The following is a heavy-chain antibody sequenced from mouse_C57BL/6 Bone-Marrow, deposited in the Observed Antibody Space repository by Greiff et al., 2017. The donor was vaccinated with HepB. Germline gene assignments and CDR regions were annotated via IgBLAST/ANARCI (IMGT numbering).Heavy chain of an antibody. CDR2: INPSSGYT. Sequence: QVHVKQSGAELAKPGASVKLSCKASGYTFTSYWMHWVKQRPGQGLEWIGYINPSSGYTKYNQKFKDKATLTADKSSSTAYMQLSSLTYEDSAVYYCASWGTTVVHYAMDYWGQGTSVTVSS. V-gene: IGHV1-7*01. CDR1: GYTFTSYW. D-gene: IGHD1-1*01. CDR3: ASWGTTVVHYAMDY. J-gene: IGHJ4*01.